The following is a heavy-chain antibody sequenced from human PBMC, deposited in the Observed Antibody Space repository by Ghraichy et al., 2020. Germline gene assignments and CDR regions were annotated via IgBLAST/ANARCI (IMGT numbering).Heavy chain of an antibody. CDR3: ARGFPEVTIFGVAIDYYYYGMDV. CDR1: GFTFSSYS. Sequence: GGSLRLSCAASGFTFSSYSMNWVRQAPGKGLEWVSSISSSSSYIYYADSVKGRFTISRDNAKNSLYLQMNSLRAEDTAVYYCARGFPEVTIFGVAIDYYYYGMDVWGQGTTVTVSS. J-gene: IGHJ6*02. CDR2: ISSSSSYI. D-gene: IGHD3-3*01. V-gene: IGHV3-21*01.